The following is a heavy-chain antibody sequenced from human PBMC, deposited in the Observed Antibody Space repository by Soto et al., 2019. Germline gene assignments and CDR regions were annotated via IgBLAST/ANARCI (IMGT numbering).Heavy chain of an antibody. CDR3: ARDGGYGGFDY. Sequence: GGSLRLSCAASGFTFSSYSMNWVRQAPGKGLEWVSYISSSSSTIYYADSVKGRFTISRDNAKNSLYLQMNSLRAEDTAVYYCARDGGYGGFDYWGQGTLVTVSS. D-gene: IGHD3-10*01. CDR1: GFTFSSYS. CDR2: ISSSSSTI. J-gene: IGHJ4*02. V-gene: IGHV3-48*01.